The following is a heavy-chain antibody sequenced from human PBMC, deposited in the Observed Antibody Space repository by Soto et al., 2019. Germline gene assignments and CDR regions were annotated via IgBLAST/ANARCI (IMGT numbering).Heavy chain of an antibody. CDR1: GFTFSSYW. D-gene: IGHD2-15*01. J-gene: IGHJ4*02. Sequence: GSLRLSCAASGFTFSSYWMHWVRQAPGKGLVWVSRINSDGSSTSYADSVKGRFTISRDNAKNTLYLQMNRLRAEDTAVYYCARDSPGWPIDYWGQGTLVTVSS. V-gene: IGHV3-74*01. CDR3: ARDSPGWPIDY. CDR2: INSDGSST.